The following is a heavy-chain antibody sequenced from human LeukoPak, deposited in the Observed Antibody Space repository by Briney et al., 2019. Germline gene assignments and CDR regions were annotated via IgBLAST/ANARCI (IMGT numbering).Heavy chain of an antibody. V-gene: IGHV1-18*04. J-gene: IGHJ4*02. CDR3: ARDDDILTGYSPDY. CDR1: GYTFTSYG. Sequence: EASVKVSCKAPGYTFTSYGISWVRQAPGQGLEWMGWISAYNGNTNYAQKLQGRVTMTTDTSTSTAYMELRSLRSDDTAVYYCARDDDILTGYSPDYWGQGTLVTVSS. CDR2: ISAYNGNT. D-gene: IGHD3-9*01.